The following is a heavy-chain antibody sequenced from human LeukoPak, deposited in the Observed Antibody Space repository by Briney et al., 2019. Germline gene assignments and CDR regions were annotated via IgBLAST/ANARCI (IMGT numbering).Heavy chain of an antibody. CDR2: IRSSGYPI. D-gene: IGHD3-9*01. CDR3: ATQLRYFEN. J-gene: IGHJ4*02. Sequence: PGGSLRLSCAASGFTFSGYSMNWVRQAPGKGLEWVSYIRSSGYPIHYADSVKGRFTISRDNAKNSLYLQINSLRDEDTAVYYCATQLRYFENWGQGTLVTVSS. V-gene: IGHV3-48*02. CDR1: GFTFSGYS.